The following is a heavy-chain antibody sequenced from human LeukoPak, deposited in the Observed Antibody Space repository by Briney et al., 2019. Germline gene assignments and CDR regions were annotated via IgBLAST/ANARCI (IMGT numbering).Heavy chain of an antibody. V-gene: IGHV1-69*06. CDR2: IIPIFGTT. Sequence: GASVKVSCKASGGTFNSYAISWVRQAPGQGLEWMGGIIPIFGTTNYARKFRGRVTLTADKSTRTAYMELSSLRSEDTAVYYCARGLWELPSMRAFDIWGQGTMVTVSS. CDR1: GGTFNSYA. CDR3: ARGLWELPSMRAFDI. J-gene: IGHJ3*02. D-gene: IGHD1-26*01.